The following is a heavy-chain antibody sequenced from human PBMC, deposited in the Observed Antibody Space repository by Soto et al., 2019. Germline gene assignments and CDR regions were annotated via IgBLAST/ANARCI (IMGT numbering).Heavy chain of an antibody. D-gene: IGHD3-10*01. CDR2: ISGSGGST. CDR1: GFTFSSYA. CDR3: AKVSDYGSGSYYNPLIYYYYGMDV. Sequence: RRLSCAASGFTFSSYAMSWVRQAPGKGLEWVSAISGSGGSTYYADSVKGRFTISRDNSKNTLYLQMNSLRAEDTAVYYCAKVSDYGSGSYYNPLIYYYYGMDVWGQGTTVTVSS. V-gene: IGHV3-23*01. J-gene: IGHJ6*02.